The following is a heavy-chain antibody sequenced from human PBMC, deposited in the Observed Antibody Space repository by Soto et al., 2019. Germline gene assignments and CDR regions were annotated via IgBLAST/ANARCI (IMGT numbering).Heavy chain of an antibody. Sequence: ASVKVSCKASGYIFTGYHIHWVRQAPGRGLEWMGWINPNSGDTEYAQNFQGRVTTTRDTSFNLVYMEMSGLMSDDTAVYYCARDARGTRGFDEMDIWGQGTTVTVSS. CDR1: GYIFTGYH. CDR3: ARDARGTRGFDEMDI. CDR2: INPNSGDT. J-gene: IGHJ6*02. V-gene: IGHV1-2*02. D-gene: IGHD3-9*01.